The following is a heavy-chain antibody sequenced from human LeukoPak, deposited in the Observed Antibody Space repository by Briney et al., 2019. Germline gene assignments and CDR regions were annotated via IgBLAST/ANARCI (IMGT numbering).Heavy chain of an antibody. CDR1: GFTFSSFG. Sequence: GRSLRLSCAASGFTFSSFGMHWVRQAPGKGLEWVAVIWYDGNNRYYADSVKRRFTISRGNSKNTLYLQMNSLRAEDTAVYYCARAFTSTGYYYVEYWGQGTLVTVSS. V-gene: IGHV3-33*01. CDR2: IWYDGNNR. CDR3: ARAFTSTGYYYVEY. D-gene: IGHD3-22*01. J-gene: IGHJ4*02.